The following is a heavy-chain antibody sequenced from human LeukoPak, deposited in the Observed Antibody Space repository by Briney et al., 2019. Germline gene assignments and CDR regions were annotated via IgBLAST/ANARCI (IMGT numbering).Heavy chain of an antibody. J-gene: IGHJ5*02. V-gene: IGHV3-23*01. CDR3: AKGRQTHSSGWLNWFDP. D-gene: IGHD6-19*01. CDR1: GFTFSSYA. CDR2: ISGSGGST. Sequence: GGSLRLSCAASGFTFSSYAMSWVRQAPGKGLEWVLAISGSGGSTYYADSVKGRFTISRDNSKNTLYLQMNSLRAEDTAVYYCAKGRQTHSSGWLNWFDPWGQGTLVTVSS.